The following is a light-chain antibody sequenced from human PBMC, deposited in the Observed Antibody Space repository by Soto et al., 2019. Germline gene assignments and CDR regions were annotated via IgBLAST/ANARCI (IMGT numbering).Light chain of an antibody. Sequence: EIVLTQSPGTLSLSPGERATLSCRASQSVSSSYLAWYQQKPGQATRPLIYGASSRAIGIPDRFSGSGSGTDFTLTISRREPEDFAVYYCQQYGSSPWTFGQGTKVEIK. J-gene: IGKJ1*01. CDR2: GAS. V-gene: IGKV3-20*01. CDR3: QQYGSSPWT. CDR1: QSVSSSY.